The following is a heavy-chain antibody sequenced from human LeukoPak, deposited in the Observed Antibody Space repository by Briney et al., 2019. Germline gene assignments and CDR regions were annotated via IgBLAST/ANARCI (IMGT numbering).Heavy chain of an antibody. CDR2: FDPEDGET. CDR3: VRGRRAATILGGLDY. V-gene: IGHV1-24*01. Sequence: ASVKVSCKVSGYTLTELSMHWVRQAPGKGLEWMGGFDPEDGETIYAQKFQGRVTMTTDTSASTAYMELRSLRSDDTAVFYCVRGRRAATILGGLDYWGQGTLVIVSS. D-gene: IGHD5-12*01. J-gene: IGHJ4*02. CDR1: GYTLTELS.